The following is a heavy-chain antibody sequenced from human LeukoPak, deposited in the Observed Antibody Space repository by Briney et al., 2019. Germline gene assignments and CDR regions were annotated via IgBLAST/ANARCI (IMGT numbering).Heavy chain of an antibody. CDR1: GGSITTETYS. D-gene: IGHD3-10*01. Sequence: SETLSLTCAVSGGSITTETYSWNWMRQPPGKGLEWIGYIFHTGSTLYNPSLKSRVTMTVDRSKNQFSLNLRSVTAAYTAVYYCVRTKEMWFGERPPGWIDPWGRGILVTVSS. CDR2: IFHTGST. V-gene: IGHV4-30-2*01. J-gene: IGHJ5*02. CDR3: VRTKEMWFGERPPGWIDP.